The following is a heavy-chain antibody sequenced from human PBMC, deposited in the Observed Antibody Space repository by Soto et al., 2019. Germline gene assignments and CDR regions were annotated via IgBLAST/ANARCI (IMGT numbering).Heavy chain of an antibody. CDR2: IYYSGRT. Sequence: QVQLQESGPGLVKPSQTLSLTCTVSGGSISSGGYYWSWIRQHPGKGLEWIGYIYYSGRTYYNPSHKSRVTISVDTSKNQFSLKLSSVTAADTAVYYCARDPRRQYSYGYYYYGMDVWGQGTTVTVSS. J-gene: IGHJ6*02. V-gene: IGHV4-31*03. D-gene: IGHD5-18*01. CDR3: ARDPRRQYSYGYYYYGMDV. CDR1: GGSISSGGYY.